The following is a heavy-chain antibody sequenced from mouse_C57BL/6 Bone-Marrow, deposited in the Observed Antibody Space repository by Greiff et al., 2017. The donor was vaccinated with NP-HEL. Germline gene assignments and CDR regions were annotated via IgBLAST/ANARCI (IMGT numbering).Heavy chain of an antibody. Sequence: VQLQQSGPELVKPGASVKISCKASGYSFTGYYMNWVKQSPEKSLEWIGEINPSTGGTTYNQKFKAKATLTVDKSSSTAYMQLKSLTSEDSAVYYCATQDYGSSYVDYFDYWGQGTTLTVSS. CDR2: INPSTGGT. J-gene: IGHJ2*01. V-gene: IGHV1-42*01. CDR3: ATQDYGSSYVDYFDY. CDR1: GYSFTGYY. D-gene: IGHD1-1*01.